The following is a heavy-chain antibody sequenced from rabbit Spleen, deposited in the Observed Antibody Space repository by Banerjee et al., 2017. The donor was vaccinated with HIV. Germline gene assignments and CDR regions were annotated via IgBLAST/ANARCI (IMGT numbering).Heavy chain of an antibody. D-gene: IGHD1-1*01. V-gene: IGHV1S40*01. CDR2: IYTGDGNT. CDR3: ARDVSDTARIFWLDL. Sequence: QSLEESGGDLVKPGASLTLTCKASGFSFSSGYDMCWVRQAPGKGLEWIACIYTGDGNTYYATWAKGRFTISKTSSTTVTLQMTSLTAADTATYFCARDVSDTARIFWLDLWGQGTLVTVS. CDR1: GFSFSSGYD. J-gene: IGHJ5*01.